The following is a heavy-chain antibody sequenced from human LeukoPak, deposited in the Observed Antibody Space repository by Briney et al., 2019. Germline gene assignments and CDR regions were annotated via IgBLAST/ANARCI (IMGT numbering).Heavy chain of an antibody. J-gene: IGHJ3*01. CDR2: ISSVGHTN. V-gene: IGHV3-30*04. CDR1: GFTFGEDA. Sequence: GGSLRLSCPASGFTFGEDAMHWVRQAPGKGLEWVTAISSVGHTNKSADSVKGRFTISRDNSKNTLYLQMHSLREDDTAVYYCAKEVGWFNAFDVWGQGTMVTVSS. CDR3: AKEVGWFNAFDV. D-gene: IGHD3-10*01.